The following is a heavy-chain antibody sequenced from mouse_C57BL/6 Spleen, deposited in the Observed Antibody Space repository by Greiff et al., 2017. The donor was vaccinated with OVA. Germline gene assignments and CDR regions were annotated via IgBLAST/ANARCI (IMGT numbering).Heavy chain of an antibody. V-gene: IGHV1-52*01. CDR3: AREDSSYPYYFDY. Sequence: QVHVKQPGAELVRPGSSVKLSCKASGYTFTSYWMHWVKQRPIQGLEWIGNIDPSDSETHYNQKFKDKATLTVDKSSSTAYMQLSSLTSEDSAVYYCAREDSSYPYYFDYWGQGTTLTVSS. CDR2: IDPSDSET. CDR1: GYTFTSYW. J-gene: IGHJ2*01. D-gene: IGHD1-1*01.